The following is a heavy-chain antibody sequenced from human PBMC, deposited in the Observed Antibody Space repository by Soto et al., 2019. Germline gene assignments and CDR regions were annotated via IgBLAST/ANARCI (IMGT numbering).Heavy chain of an antibody. CDR1: GFSFSNSA. J-gene: IGHJ4*02. Sequence: EVQLLESGGGLVQPGGSLRLSCAVSGFSFSNSAMTWVRQAPGKGLEWVSGISGSGDITYNTDSVKGRFAISRDTSKNVVYLQMRSLRAEDTAVYYCAKVLQWVLRYHDSFFDYWGQGTLVTVSS. V-gene: IGHV3-23*01. CDR2: ISGSGDIT. D-gene: IGHD3-9*01. CDR3: AKVLQWVLRYHDSFFDY.